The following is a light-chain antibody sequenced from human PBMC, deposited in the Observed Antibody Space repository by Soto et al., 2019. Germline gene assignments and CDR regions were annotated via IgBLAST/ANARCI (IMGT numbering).Light chain of an antibody. V-gene: IGLV2-8*01. CDR3: SSYRRTGTLV. Sequence: QSVLTQPPSASGSPGQSVTISCTGTSSDVGAYHYVSWYQQHPGKAPTLIIYEVSQRPSGVPDRFSGSKSGNTASLTISGLQTEDEADYYCSSYRRTGTLVFGGGTKVTVL. CDR2: EVS. J-gene: IGLJ2*01. CDR1: SSDVGAYHY.